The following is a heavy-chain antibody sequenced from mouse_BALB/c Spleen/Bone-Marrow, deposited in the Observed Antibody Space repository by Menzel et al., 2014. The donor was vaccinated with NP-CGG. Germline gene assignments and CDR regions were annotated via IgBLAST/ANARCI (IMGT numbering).Heavy chain of an antibody. CDR2: INPSNGGT. CDR1: GYTFTSYW. J-gene: IGHJ4*01. D-gene: IGHD1-1*01. Sequence: VQLQQSGAELVKPGASVKLSCKAPGYTFTSYWMHWVRLRPGQGFEWIGEINPSNGGTNYNEKFKRKATLTVDKSSSTAYMQLSSLTSGDSAVYYCTYMGYYGSSYAMDYWGQGTSVTVSS. V-gene: IGHV1S16*01. CDR3: TYMGYYGSSYAMDY.